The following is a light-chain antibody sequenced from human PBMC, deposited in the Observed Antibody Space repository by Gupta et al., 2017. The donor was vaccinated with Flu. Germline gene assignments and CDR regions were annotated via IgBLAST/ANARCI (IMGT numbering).Light chain of an antibody. CDR1: SGPVTSGHW. V-gene: IGLV7-46*01. J-gene: IGLJ2*01. CDR2: DTN. CDR3: LNASCGGVV. Sequence: QVAVPQEPSLPVSPGGTVPLTCGYTSGPVTSGHWPYWFQPSPGPAPRTLIYDTNNTPASTPDCFSGSATAGKAALTLAGAEAEDEDYYYCLNASCGGVVFGGGTKLTVL.